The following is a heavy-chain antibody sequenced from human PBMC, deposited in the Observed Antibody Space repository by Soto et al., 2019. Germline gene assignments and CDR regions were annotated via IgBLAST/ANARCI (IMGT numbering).Heavy chain of an antibody. Sequence: PGGSLRLSCAASGFTFRNFGMHWVRQAPGEGLEWLAVISYAGNNIYYADSVKGRFTISRDNSGNTLYLEMSSLRGEDTAVYYCAKDQSSILRSVSGMDFWAQGTTVTVSS. CDR2: ISYAGNNI. V-gene: IGHV3-30*18. J-gene: IGHJ6*02. CDR1: GFTFRNFG. CDR3: AKDQSSILRSVSGMDF. D-gene: IGHD3-3*01.